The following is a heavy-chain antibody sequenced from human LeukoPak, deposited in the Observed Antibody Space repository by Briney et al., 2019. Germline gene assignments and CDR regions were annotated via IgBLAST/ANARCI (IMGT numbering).Heavy chain of an antibody. D-gene: IGHD6-13*01. CDR2: ISYDGSNK. J-gene: IGHJ4*02. CDR1: GSTFSSYA. V-gene: IGHV3-30*01. Sequence: PGGSLRLSCAASGSTFSSYAMHWVRQAPGKGLEWVAVISYDGSNKYYADSVKGRFTISRDNSKNTLYLQMNSLRAEDTAVYYCARGGPRYSSSWYCFDYWGQGTLVTVSS. CDR3: ARGGPRYSSSWYCFDY.